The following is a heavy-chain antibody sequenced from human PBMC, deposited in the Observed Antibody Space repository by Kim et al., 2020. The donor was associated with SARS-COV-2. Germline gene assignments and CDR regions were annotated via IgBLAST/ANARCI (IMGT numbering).Heavy chain of an antibody. CDR1: GGSISSSSYY. CDR3: ARAFQDCSDGSCYRNYGMDV. J-gene: IGHJ6*02. Sequence: SETLSLTCTVSGGSISSSSYYWGWIRQPPGKGLEWIGSIYYSGSTYYNPSLKSRVTISVDTSKNQFSLKLSSVTAADTAVYYCARAFQDCSDGSCYRNYGMDVWGQGTTVTVSS. V-gene: IGHV4-39*07. D-gene: IGHD2-15*01. CDR2: IYYSGST.